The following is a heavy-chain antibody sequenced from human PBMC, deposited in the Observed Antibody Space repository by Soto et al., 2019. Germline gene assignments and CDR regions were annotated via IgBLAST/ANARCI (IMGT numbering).Heavy chain of an antibody. CDR2: IYSGGST. Sequence: GGSLRLSCAASGFTVSSNYMSWVRQAPGKGLEWVSVIYSGGSTYYADSVKGRFTISRDNSMNTLYLQMNTLRAEDTAIYYCAKVSSSWYAGFFDLWGQGTLVTVSS. D-gene: IGHD6-13*01. CDR1: GFTVSSNY. CDR3: AKVSSSWYAGFFDL. V-gene: IGHV3-53*01. J-gene: IGHJ4*02.